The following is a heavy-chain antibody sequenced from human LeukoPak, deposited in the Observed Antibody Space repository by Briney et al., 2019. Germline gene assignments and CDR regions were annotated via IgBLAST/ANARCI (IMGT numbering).Heavy chain of an antibody. CDR3: ARESVTTPGPYYGMDV. Sequence: SETLSLTCAVYGGSFSGYYWSWIRQPPGKGLEWIGEINHSGSTNYNPSLKSRVTISVDTSKNQFSLKLSSVTAADTAVYYCARESVTTPGPYYGMDVWGKGTTVIVSS. D-gene: IGHD4-17*01. CDR1: GGSFSGYY. CDR2: INHSGST. V-gene: IGHV4-34*01. J-gene: IGHJ6*04.